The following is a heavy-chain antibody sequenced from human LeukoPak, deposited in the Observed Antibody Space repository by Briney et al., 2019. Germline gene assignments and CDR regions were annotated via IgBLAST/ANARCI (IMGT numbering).Heavy chain of an antibody. J-gene: IGHJ4*02. CDR1: GGSFSGYY. V-gene: IGHV4-34*01. CDR2: INHSGST. D-gene: IGHD2-15*01. CDR3: ARGLVVAAALNY. Sequence: SETLSLTCAVYGGSFSGYYWSWIRQPPGKGLEWIGEINHSGSTNYNPSLKRRVTISVDTSRNQFSLKLSSVTAADTAVYYCARGLVVAAALNYWGQGTLVTVSS.